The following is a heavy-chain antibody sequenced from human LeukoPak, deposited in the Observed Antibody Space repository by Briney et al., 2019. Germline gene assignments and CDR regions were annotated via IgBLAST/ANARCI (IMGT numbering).Heavy chain of an antibody. CDR1: GGSFSGYY. CDR2: INHSGST. CDR3: ARHPFHYGSGSTSRFDY. Sequence: SETLSLTCAVYGGSFSGYYWSWIRQPPGKGLEWIGEINHSGSTNYNPSPKSRVTISVDTSKNQFSLKLSSVTAADTAVYYCARHPFHYGSGSTSRFDYWGQGTLVTVSS. J-gene: IGHJ4*02. D-gene: IGHD3-10*01. V-gene: IGHV4-34*01.